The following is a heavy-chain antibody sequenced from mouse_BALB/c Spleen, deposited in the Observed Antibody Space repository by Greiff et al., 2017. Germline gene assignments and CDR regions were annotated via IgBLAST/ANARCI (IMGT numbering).Heavy chain of an antibody. CDR3: ARYPKGGAMDY. CDR1: GFTFSSFG. CDR2: ISSGSSTI. V-gene: IGHV5-17*02. Sequence: EVQVVESGGGLVQPGGSRKLSCAASGFTFSSFGMHWVRQAPEKGLEWVAYISSGSSTIYYADTVKGRFTISRDNPKNTLFLQMTSLRSEDTAMYYCARYPKGGAMDYWGQGTSVTVSS. J-gene: IGHJ4*01.